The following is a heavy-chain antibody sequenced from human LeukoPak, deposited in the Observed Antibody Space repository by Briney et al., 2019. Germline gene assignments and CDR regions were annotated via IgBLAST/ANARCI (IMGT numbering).Heavy chain of an antibody. D-gene: IGHD6-19*01. CDR3: ARYFSGWYGGGVDY. CDR1: GFTFSSYS. Sequence: GGSLRLSCAASGFTFSSYSMNWVRQAPGKGLEWVSSISSSSSYIYYADSVKGRFTISRDNAKNSLYLQMNSLRAEDTAVYYCARYFSGWYGGGVDYWGQGTLVTVSS. J-gene: IGHJ4*02. CDR2: ISSSSSYI. V-gene: IGHV3-21*01.